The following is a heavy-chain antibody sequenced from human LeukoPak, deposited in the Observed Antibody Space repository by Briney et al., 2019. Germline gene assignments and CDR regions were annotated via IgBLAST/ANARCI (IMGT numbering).Heavy chain of an antibody. CDR3: ARARQPLIGFDL. Sequence: PSGTLSLTCAVYSGSFSGYYWSWIRQPPGKGLEWIGEINHIVSTNYNPSLKSRVTTSLDTSQNLFSLKVSAVTAEDTAVYYCARARQPLIGFDLWGQGTLVTVS. CDR2: INHIVST. CDR1: SGSFSGYY. J-gene: IGHJ5*02. D-gene: IGHD1-14*01. V-gene: IGHV4-34*01.